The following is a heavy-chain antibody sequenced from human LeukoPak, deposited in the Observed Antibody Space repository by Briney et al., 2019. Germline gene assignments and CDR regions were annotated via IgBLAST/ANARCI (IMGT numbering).Heavy chain of an antibody. J-gene: IGHJ5*02. V-gene: IGHV4-59*01. CDR2: FYYSGYA. Sequence: PSETLSLTCTVSGDSISSSYWGWIRQPPGKGLEWIGCFYYSGYANYNPSLKSRLTMSIDTSNNQFSLKLTSVTAADTAIYHCATWAYTSSWSNWFDPWGQGTLVTVSS. D-gene: IGHD6-13*01. CDR3: ATWAYTSSWSNWFDP. CDR1: GDSISSSY.